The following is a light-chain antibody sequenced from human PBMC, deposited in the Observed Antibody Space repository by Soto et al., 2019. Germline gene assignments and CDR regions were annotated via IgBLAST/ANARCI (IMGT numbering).Light chain of an antibody. CDR2: GAS. J-gene: IGKJ1*01. CDR3: QQHGNSPRT. V-gene: IGKV3-20*01. Sequence: EIVLTQSPGTLSLSPGERATLPCRASQNITNNYVAWYQHKPGQAPRLLIYGASSRATGIPVRFSGSGSGTDFTLTIRLEPEDFAVYYCQQHGNSPRTFGQGTKVEIK. CDR1: QNITNNY.